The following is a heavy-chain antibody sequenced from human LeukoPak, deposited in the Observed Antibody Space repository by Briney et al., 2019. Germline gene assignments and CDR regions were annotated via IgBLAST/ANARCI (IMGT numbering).Heavy chain of an antibody. V-gene: IGHV1-2*02. CDR1: GYTFTGYY. CDR2: INPNSGGT. Sequence: ASVKVSCKASGYTFTGYYMHWVRQAPGQGLEWMGWINPNSGGTNYAQKFQGRVTMTRDTSISTAYMELSRLRSDDTAVYYCARAERIMIFGVVISTFDYWGQGTLVTVSS. J-gene: IGHJ4*02. D-gene: IGHD3-3*01. CDR3: ARAERIMIFGVVISTFDY.